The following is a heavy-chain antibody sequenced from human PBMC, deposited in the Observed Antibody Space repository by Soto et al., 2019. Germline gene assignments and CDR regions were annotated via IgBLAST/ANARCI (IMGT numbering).Heavy chain of an antibody. CDR1: GYTFHNHG. J-gene: IGHJ4*02. V-gene: IGHV1-18*04. Sequence: GAAVKVSCKASGYTFHNHGISWGRHAPGQGLEWLGWISGLDGKTKYAQRLQGRVTMTADTSTSTAYMELRSLRSDDTAAYYCARDFYPLAYYFDYWGQGTLVTVSS. CDR2: ISGLDGKT. CDR3: ARDFYPLAYYFDY.